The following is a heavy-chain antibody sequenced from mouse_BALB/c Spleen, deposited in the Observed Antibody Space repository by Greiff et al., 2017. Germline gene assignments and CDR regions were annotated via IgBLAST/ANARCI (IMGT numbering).Heavy chain of an antibody. CDR1: GFNIKDTY. V-gene: IGHV14-3*02. Sequence: EVQLQQSGAELVKPGASVKLSCTASGFNIKDTYMHWVKQRPEQGLEWIGRIDPANGNTKYDPKFQGKATITADTSSNTAYLQLSSLTSEDTAVYYCASMITTGFDYWGQGTTLTVSS. J-gene: IGHJ2*01. CDR3: ASMITTGFDY. CDR2: IDPANGNT. D-gene: IGHD2-4*01.